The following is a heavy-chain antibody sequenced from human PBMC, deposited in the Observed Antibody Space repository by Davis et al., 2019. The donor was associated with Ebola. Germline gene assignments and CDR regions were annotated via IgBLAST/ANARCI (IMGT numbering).Heavy chain of an antibody. CDR1: GGSFSGYY. D-gene: IGHD2-2*01. CDR2: INHSGST. V-gene: IGHV4-34*01. CDR3: ARGINCSSTSCSFDY. J-gene: IGHJ4*02. Sequence: PSETLSLTCAVYGGSFSGYYWSWIRQPPGKGLEWIGEINHSGSTNYNPSLKSRVTISVDTSKNQFSLKLSSVTAADTAVYYCARGINCSSTSCSFDYWGQGTLVTVSS.